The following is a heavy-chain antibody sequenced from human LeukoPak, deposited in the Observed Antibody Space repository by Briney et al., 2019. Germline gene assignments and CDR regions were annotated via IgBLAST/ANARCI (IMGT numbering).Heavy chain of an antibody. V-gene: IGHV3-30*18. CDR1: GFSFRGYG. D-gene: IGHD5-24*01. CDR3: AKGESITSAWFDS. Sequence: PGRSLRLSCAASGFSFRGYGMHWVRQAPGKGLEWVAVISSDEINEYYADSVKGRFTISRDNSKNTLYLQINSLRGEDTAVYYCAKGESITSAWFDSWGQGTLVTVSS. CDR2: ISSDEINE. J-gene: IGHJ5*01.